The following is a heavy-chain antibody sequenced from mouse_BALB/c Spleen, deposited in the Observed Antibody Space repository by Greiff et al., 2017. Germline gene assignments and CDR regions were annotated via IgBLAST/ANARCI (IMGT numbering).Heavy chain of an antibody. J-gene: IGHJ2*01. Sequence: QVHVKQSGAELVRPGVSVKISCKGSGYTFTDYAMHWVKQSHAKSLEWIGVISTYYGDASYNQKFKGKATMTVDKSSSTAYMELARLTSEDSAIYYCARGDSSGPDYWGQGTTLTVSS. CDR1: GYTFTDYA. CDR3: ARGDSSGPDY. V-gene: IGHV1S137*01. CDR2: ISTYYGDA. D-gene: IGHD3-2*01.